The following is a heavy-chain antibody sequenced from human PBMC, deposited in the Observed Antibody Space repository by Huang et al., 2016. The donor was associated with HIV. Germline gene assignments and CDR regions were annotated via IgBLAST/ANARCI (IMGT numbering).Heavy chain of an antibody. V-gene: IGHV1-2*02. CDR3: VRRYDYNAFDV. D-gene: IGHD5-12*01. CDR2: IIPNNGGT. CDR1: GYPFTTYY. Sequence: QVQLVQSGAEVKKPGASVKVSCEASGYPFTTYYIHWVRQAPGQGLEWMGGIIPNNGGTKYARDFQGRVTMTRDTSISTAYLELSGLRSDDTAMYFCVRRYDYNAFDVWGQGTMVIVSS. J-gene: IGHJ3*01.